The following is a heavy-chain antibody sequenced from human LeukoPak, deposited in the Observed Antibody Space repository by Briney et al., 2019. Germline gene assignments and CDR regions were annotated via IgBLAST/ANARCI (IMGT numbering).Heavy chain of an antibody. CDR2: ISGSGGDT. CDR3: AKDLGSVVTPPSLDF. Sequence: GGSLRLSCAASGFTFSSYAMSWVRQAPGKGLEWVSAISGSGGDTYYADSVKGRFTISRDNSKNTLYLLMSSLRAEDTAVYYCAKDLGSVVTPPSLDFWGQGTLVTVSS. J-gene: IGHJ4*02. D-gene: IGHD4-23*01. V-gene: IGHV3-23*01. CDR1: GFTFSSYA.